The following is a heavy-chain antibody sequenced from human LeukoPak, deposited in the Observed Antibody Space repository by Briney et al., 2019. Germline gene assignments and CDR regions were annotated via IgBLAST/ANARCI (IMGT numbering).Heavy chain of an antibody. V-gene: IGHV3-15*01. Sequence: GGSLRLSCAASGFTFSNAWMTWVRQAPGKGLEWVGRIKSKTDGGTTDYAALVKGRFTISRDDSKNTLYLQMNSLKTEDTAVYYCITKYTSSWSPTNWGQGTLVTVSS. CDR1: GFTFSNAW. CDR2: IKSKTDGGTT. J-gene: IGHJ4*02. D-gene: IGHD6-13*01. CDR3: ITKYTSSWSPTN.